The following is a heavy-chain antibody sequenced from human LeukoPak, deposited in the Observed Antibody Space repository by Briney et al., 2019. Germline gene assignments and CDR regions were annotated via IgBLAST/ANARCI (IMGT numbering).Heavy chain of an antibody. Sequence: PGGSLRLSCAASGFTFSSYGMHWVRQAPGKGLEWVAFIRYDGSNKYYADSVKGRFTISRDNSKNTLYLQMNSLRAEDTAVYYCAKEGVAGNPSPYYFDYWGQGTLVTVSS. CDR2: IRYDGSNK. CDR1: GFTFSSYG. D-gene: IGHD6-19*01. J-gene: IGHJ4*02. V-gene: IGHV3-30*02. CDR3: AKEGVAGNPSPYYFDY.